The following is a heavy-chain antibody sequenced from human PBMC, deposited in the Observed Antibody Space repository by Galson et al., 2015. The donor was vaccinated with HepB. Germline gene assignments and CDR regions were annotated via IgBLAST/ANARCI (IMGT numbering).Heavy chain of an antibody. D-gene: IGHD2-2*02. CDR1: GFNFRNYG. Sequence: SLRLSCADSGFNFRNYGMFWVRQAPGKGLEWLSAISDTGDHKYYAESVKGLFTLSRDNARKSLYLQMNSLRAEDSAVYYCVRRSNTWAFDAWGQGTLISVSS. V-gene: IGHV3-23*01. CDR2: ISDTGDHK. J-gene: IGHJ5*02. CDR3: VRRSNTWAFDA.